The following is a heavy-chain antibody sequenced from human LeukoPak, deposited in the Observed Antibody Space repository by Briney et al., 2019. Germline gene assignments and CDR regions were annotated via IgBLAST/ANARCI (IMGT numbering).Heavy chain of an antibody. Sequence: RASVKVSCKASGYTFTGYYMHWVRQAPGQGLEGMGWINPNSGGTNYAQKFQGRVTMTRDTSISTAYMELRRLRSDDTAVYYCARGAASNSSPVDYWGQGTLVTVSS. J-gene: IGHJ4*02. D-gene: IGHD6-6*01. CDR2: INPNSGGT. CDR3: ARGAASNSSPVDY. V-gene: IGHV1-2*02. CDR1: GYTFTGYY.